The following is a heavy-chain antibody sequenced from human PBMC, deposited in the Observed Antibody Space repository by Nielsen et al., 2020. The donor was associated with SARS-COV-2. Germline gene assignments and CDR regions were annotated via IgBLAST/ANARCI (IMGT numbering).Heavy chain of an antibody. Sequence: SETLSLTCTVSGGSISSYYWSWIRQPPGKGLEWIGYIYYSGSTNYNPSLKSRVTISVDTSKNQFSLKLSSVTAADTAVYYCARCPFDSSGYYYVTNGMDVWGQGTTVTVSS. CDR3: ARCPFDSSGYYYVTNGMDV. CDR1: GGSISSYY. V-gene: IGHV4-59*08. J-gene: IGHJ6*02. D-gene: IGHD3-22*01. CDR2: IYYSGST.